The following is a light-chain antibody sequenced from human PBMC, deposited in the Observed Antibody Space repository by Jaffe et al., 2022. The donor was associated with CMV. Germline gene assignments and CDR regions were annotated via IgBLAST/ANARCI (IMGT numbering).Light chain of an antibody. Sequence: QSALTQPPSASGSPGQSVTISCTGTSSDVGGYNFVSWYQQHPGKAPKLVIYEVSKRPSGVPDRFSGSKSGNTAYLTVSGLQAEDEADYYCNSYVGAKGEVFGTGTKVTVL. CDR2: EVS. V-gene: IGLV2-8*01. J-gene: IGLJ1*01. CDR3: NSYVGAKGEV. CDR1: SSDVGGYNF.